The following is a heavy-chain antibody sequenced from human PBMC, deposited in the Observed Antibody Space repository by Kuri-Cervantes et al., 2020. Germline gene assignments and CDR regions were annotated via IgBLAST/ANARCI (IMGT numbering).Heavy chain of an antibody. J-gene: IGHJ4*02. Sequence: GGSLRLSCVASGFTFSSYGMHWVRQAPGKGLEWVALMWYDGSNKYYADSVKGRFTISRDNSKDTLYLQMNSLRAEDTAVYYCARTDAVVVVPAAPSPFDYWGQGTLVTVSS. V-gene: IGHV3-33*01. CDR3: ARTDAVVVVPAAPSPFDY. CDR1: GFTFSSYG. D-gene: IGHD2-2*01. CDR2: MWYDGSNK.